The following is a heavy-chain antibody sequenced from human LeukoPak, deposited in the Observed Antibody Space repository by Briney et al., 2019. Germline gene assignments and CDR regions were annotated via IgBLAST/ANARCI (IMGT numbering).Heavy chain of an antibody. Sequence: PGGSLRLSCVASGFPFSSYEMNWVRQAPGKGLEWVSYISQSTIYYADSVKGRFTISRDNSKNSLYLQMNSLRTEDTALYYCARTIPTYYYDSSGYDWGQGTLVTVSS. CDR2: ISQSTI. CDR3: ARTIPTYYYDSSGYD. V-gene: IGHV3-48*03. J-gene: IGHJ4*02. D-gene: IGHD3-22*01. CDR1: GFPFSSYE.